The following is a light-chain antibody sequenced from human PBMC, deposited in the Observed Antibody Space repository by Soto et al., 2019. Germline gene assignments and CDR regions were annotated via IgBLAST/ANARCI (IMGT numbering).Light chain of an antibody. CDR2: DAS. CDR1: QSISSW. V-gene: IGKV1-5*01. Sequence: DIQMTHSPSTLSASVGDRVTITCRATQSISSWLAWYQQKPGKAPKLLIYDASSLESGVPSRFSGSGSGTEFTLTISSLQPDDFATYYCQQYSSYPYTFGQGTKV. J-gene: IGKJ2*01. CDR3: QQYSSYPYT.